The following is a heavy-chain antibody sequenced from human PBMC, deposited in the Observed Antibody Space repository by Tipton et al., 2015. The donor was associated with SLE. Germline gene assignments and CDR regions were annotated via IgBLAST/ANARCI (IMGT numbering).Heavy chain of an antibody. D-gene: IGHD2-15*01. CDR3: ARVPVPGYCRDNTCFAYFAFDI. J-gene: IGHJ3*02. CDR1: GGSISSYY. CDR2: IYYSGST. Sequence: TLSLTCTVSGGSISSYYWSWIRQPPGKGLEWIGYIYYSGSTNYNPSLKSRLTMSVDTFKMQFSLKLSSVTAADTAVYYCARVPVPGYCRDNTCFAYFAFDISCPGTVVTVSS. V-gene: IGHV4-59*01.